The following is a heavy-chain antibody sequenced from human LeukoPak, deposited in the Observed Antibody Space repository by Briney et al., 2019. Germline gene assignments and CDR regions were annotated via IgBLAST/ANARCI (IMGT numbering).Heavy chain of an antibody. Sequence: GGSLRLSCAASGFTFSSYAMSWVRQAPGKGLEWVSGISGSGDNTYYADSVKGRFTISRDNSKNTLYVQVNSLGTEDTAAYYCAKGSYYDSGGSFYFDYWGQGALVTVSS. CDR1: GFTFSSYA. CDR2: ISGSGDNT. CDR3: AKGSYYDSGGSFYFDY. D-gene: IGHD3-22*01. J-gene: IGHJ4*02. V-gene: IGHV3-23*01.